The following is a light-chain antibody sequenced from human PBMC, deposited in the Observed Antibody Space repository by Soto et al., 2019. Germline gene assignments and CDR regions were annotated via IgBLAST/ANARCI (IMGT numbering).Light chain of an antibody. CDR1: QSVSSSY. Sequence: EIVLTQSPGTLSLSPGERATLSCRASQSVSSSYLAWYQQKPGQAPRLLIHGASNRATGIPDRFSGSGSGTDFTLTISRLEPEDFAVYYCQQYGSSPITFGQGTRLEMK. CDR3: QQYGSSPIT. V-gene: IGKV3-20*01. J-gene: IGKJ5*01. CDR2: GAS.